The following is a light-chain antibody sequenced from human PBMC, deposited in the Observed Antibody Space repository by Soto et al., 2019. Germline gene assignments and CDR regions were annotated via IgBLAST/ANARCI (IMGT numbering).Light chain of an antibody. Sequence: DIQMTQSPSSLSASVGDRVTITCQASQNINNYLNWYQQKPGKAPKLLIYDASSLESGVPSRFSGSGSGTEFTLTISSLQPDDFATYYCQQYNSYCTFGQGTKVDI. CDR1: QNINNY. V-gene: IGKV1-5*01. J-gene: IGKJ1*01. CDR2: DAS. CDR3: QQYNSYCT.